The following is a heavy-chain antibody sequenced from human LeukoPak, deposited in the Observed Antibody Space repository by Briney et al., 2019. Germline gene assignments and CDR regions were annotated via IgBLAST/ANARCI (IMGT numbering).Heavy chain of an antibody. Sequence: TGGSLRLSCAASGFTFSSYGMHWVRQAPGKGLEWVAVISYDGSNKYYADSVKGRFTISRDNSKNTLYLQMNSLRAEDTAVYYCAKGGERRWLQSNRFDYWGQGTLVTVSS. CDR3: AKGGERRWLQSNRFDY. V-gene: IGHV3-30*18. CDR2: ISYDGSNK. CDR1: GFTFSSYG. J-gene: IGHJ4*02. D-gene: IGHD5-24*01.